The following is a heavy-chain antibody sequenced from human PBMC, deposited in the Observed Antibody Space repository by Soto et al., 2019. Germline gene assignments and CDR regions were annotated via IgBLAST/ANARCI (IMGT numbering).Heavy chain of an antibody. Sequence: ASVKVSFKASGYTFTSYAMHWVRQAPGQRLEWMGWINAGNGNTKYSQKFQGRVTITRDTSASTAYMELSSLRSEDTAVYYCARDRNIDYGSGRRTWFDPWGQGTLVTVSS. CDR1: GYTFTSYA. J-gene: IGHJ5*02. D-gene: IGHD3-10*01. V-gene: IGHV1-3*01. CDR2: INAGNGNT. CDR3: ARDRNIDYGSGRRTWFDP.